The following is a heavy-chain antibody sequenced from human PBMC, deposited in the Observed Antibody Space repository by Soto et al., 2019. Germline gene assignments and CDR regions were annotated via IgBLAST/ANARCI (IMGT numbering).Heavy chain of an antibody. D-gene: IGHD4-4*01. Sequence: ASVKVSCKASGYTFTSYGISWVRQAPGQGLEWMGWISAYNGNTNYAQKLQGRVTMTTDTSTSTAYMELRSLRSDDTAVYYCATDRIRADYSNYDDWFDPWVQGTRVPVXS. V-gene: IGHV1-18*04. CDR3: ATDRIRADYSNYDDWFDP. CDR2: ISAYNGNT. J-gene: IGHJ5*02. CDR1: GYTFTSYG.